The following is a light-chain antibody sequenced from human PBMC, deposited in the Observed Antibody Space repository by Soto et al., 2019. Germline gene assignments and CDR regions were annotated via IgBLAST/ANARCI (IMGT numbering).Light chain of an antibody. CDR2: DVN. CDR3: SSYTSSSTLYV. Sequence: QSALTQPASVSGSPGQSITISCTGTSSDVGGYNYVSWYQQHPGKAPKLMIYDVNNRPSGVSNRFSGSKSGNTASLTISGLQAEDEADYYCSSYTSSSTLYVFGTGTKLT. CDR1: SSDVGGYNY. V-gene: IGLV2-14*01. J-gene: IGLJ1*01.